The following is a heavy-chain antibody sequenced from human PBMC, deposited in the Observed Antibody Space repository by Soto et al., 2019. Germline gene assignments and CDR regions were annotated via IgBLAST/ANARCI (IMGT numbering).Heavy chain of an antibody. CDR2: ISGSGGST. J-gene: IGHJ3*02. CDR1: GFTFSSYA. D-gene: IGHD2-2*01. Sequence: GGSLRLSCAASGFTFSSYAMSWVRQAPGKGLEWVSAISGSGGSTYYADSVKGRFTISKDNSKNTLYLQMNSLRAEDTAVYYCAKAMHCSSTSCYEAVAGTKRDAFDIWGQGTMVTVSS. V-gene: IGHV3-23*01. CDR3: AKAMHCSSTSCYEAVAGTKRDAFDI.